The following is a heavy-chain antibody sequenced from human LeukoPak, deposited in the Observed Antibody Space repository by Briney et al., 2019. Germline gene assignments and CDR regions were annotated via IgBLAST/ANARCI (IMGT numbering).Heavy chain of an antibody. CDR3: ARARIVVVPANDAFDI. J-gene: IGHJ3*02. D-gene: IGHD2-2*01. CDR1: GYTFTGYY. V-gene: IGHV1-2*06. CDR2: INPNSGGT. Sequence: ASVKVSCKASGYTFTGYYMHWVRQAPGQGLEWMGRINPNSGGTNYAQKFQGRVTMTRDTSISTAYMELSRLRSGDTAVYYCARARIVVVPANDAFDIWGQGTMVPVSS.